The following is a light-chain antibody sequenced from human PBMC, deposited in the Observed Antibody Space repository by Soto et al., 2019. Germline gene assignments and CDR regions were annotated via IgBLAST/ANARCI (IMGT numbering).Light chain of an antibody. CDR3: HQYHSTPYT. V-gene: IGKV4-1*01. J-gene: IGKJ2*01. Sequence: DIVMTQSPDSLAVSPGERATISCKSSQSLFYSSNNKNFLAWYKQKPGQPPRLLIYWASTRESGVPDRFSGSESVTAFNLTISSLQAEDVAVYYCHQYHSTPYTFGQGTKLEIK. CDR2: WAS. CDR1: QSLFYSSNNKNF.